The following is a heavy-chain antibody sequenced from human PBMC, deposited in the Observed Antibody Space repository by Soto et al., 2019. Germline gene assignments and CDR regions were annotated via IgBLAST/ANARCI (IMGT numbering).Heavy chain of an antibody. CDR3: EKSPPWVAKGGMDV. J-gene: IGHJ6*04. CDR1: GFTFSSYC. D-gene: IGHD1-26*01. Sequence: QVQLVDAGGGGVQPGGSLRLSCAASGFTFSSYCVHEVLEAPGKGLEGVAVISNDGSKKNYGESAKGRFTISRDNSKNTMYLQMNSLSSEDTAVYYCEKSPPWVAKGGMDVLGESTTVTVSS. V-gene: IGHV3-30*18. CDR2: ISNDGSKK.